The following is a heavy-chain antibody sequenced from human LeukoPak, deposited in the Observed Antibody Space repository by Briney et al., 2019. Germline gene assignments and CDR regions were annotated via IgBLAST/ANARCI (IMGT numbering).Heavy chain of an antibody. CDR1: GGSFSGYY. V-gene: IGHV4-59*01. D-gene: IGHD4-17*01. J-gene: IGHJ4*02. Sequence: PSETLSLTCAVYGGSFSGYYWSWIRQPPGKGLEWIGYIHYSGSTNYNPSLKSRITISVDTSKNQFSLKLSSVTAADTAVYYCARENGDYVVDYWGQGTLVTVSS. CDR2: IHYSGST. CDR3: ARENGDYVVDY.